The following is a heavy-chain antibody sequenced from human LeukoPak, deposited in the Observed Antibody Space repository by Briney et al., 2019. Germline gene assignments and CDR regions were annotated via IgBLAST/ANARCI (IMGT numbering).Heavy chain of an antibody. CDR1: GFTFSSHW. D-gene: IGHD3-10*02. V-gene: IGHV3-7*04. Sequence: GGSLRLSCADSGFTFSSHWMSWLRQAPEKGLEWVANIKQDGREQYYVDSVEGRLTISRDNAKNSLSLQMNSLRAEDTAVYYCARCCVHCYYAMDVWGQGTTVTVSS. J-gene: IGHJ6*02. CDR3: ARCCVHCYYAMDV. CDR2: IKQDGREQ.